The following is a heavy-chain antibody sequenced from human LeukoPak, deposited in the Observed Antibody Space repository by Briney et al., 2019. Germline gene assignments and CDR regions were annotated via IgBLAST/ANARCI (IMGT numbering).Heavy chain of an antibody. V-gene: IGHV3-23*01. CDR3: AKRDGHCDFDY. CDR1: GFTFSSYA. CDR2: ISGSGDST. J-gene: IGHJ4*02. D-gene: IGHD5-24*01. Sequence: GWSLRLSCAASGFTFSSYAMSWVRQAPGKGLEWVSVISGSGDSTYYADSVKGRFTISRDNSKNTLYLQMNSLRAEDTAVYYCAKRDGHCDFDYWGQGTLVTVSS.